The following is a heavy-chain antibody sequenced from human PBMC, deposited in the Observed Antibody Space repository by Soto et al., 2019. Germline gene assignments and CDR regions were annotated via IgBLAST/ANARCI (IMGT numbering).Heavy chain of an antibody. V-gene: IGHV4-59*01. J-gene: IGHJ4*02. D-gene: IGHD2-15*01. Sequence: PSETLSLTCTVSGGSISSYYWSWIRQPPGKGLEWIGYIYYSGSTNYNPSLKSRVTISVDTSKNQFSLKLSSVTAADTAVYYCAREGGGLDYWGQGTLVTVSS. CDR1: GGSISSYY. CDR2: IYYSGST. CDR3: AREGGGLDY.